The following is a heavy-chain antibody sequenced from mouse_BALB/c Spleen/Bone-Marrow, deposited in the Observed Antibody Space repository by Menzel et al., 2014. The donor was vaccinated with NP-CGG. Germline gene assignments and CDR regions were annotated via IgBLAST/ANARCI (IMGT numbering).Heavy chain of an antibody. CDR3: ARGGEFITSAFDY. D-gene: IGHD1-2*01. CDR2: IWAGGST. Sequence: VQLQQSGPGLVAPSQSLSITCTVSGFSLTSSSVHWVRQPPGKGLEWLGVIWAGGSTNYNSALMSRLSISKDNSKSQVFLKMNSLQTDDTAMYYCARGGEFITSAFDYWGQGTTLTVSS. J-gene: IGHJ2*01. V-gene: IGHV2-9*02. CDR1: GFSLTSSS.